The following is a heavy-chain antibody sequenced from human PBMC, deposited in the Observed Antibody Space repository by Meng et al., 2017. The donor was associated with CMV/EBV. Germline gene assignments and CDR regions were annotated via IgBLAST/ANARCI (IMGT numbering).Heavy chain of an antibody. CDR3: ARDCSSTSCYTRPYGMDV. Sequence: GESLKISCAASGFTFSDYYMSWIRQAPGKGLEWVSYISSSGSTIYYADSVKGRFTISRDNAKNSLYLQMNSLRAEDTAVYYCARDCSSTSCYTRPYGMDVWGQGTTVTVSS. D-gene: IGHD2-2*02. V-gene: IGHV3-11*01. J-gene: IGHJ6*02. CDR1: GFTFSDYY. CDR2: ISSSGSTI.